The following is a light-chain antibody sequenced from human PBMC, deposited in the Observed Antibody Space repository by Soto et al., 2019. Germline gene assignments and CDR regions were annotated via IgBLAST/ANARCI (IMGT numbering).Light chain of an antibody. CDR3: QQYFDWPLP. CDR2: DVY. Sequence: EIVMTQSPATLSVSPGEGVTLSCRASQSIIDNLAWYQQKPGQTPRLLIYDVYSRASGIPARFSGSSSGTDYTLTISSLQSEDSAVYYCQQYFDWPLPFGGGTNVEI. CDR1: QSIIDN. V-gene: IGKV3-15*01. J-gene: IGKJ4*01.